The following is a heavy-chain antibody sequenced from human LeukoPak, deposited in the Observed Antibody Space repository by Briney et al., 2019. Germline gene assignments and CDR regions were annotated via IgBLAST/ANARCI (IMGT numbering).Heavy chain of an antibody. V-gene: IGHV1-2*02. J-gene: IGHJ4*02. Sequence: ASVTVSCKAFGYTFTGYYMHWVRQAPGQGLEYMGWINPNSGGTTYAQKFQGRVTMTRDTSISIAYMELSRLRSDDTAVYYCARDSQWLVGLFDYWGQGTLVTVSS. CDR3: ARDSQWLVGLFDY. CDR1: GYTFTGYY. CDR2: INPNSGGT. D-gene: IGHD6-19*01.